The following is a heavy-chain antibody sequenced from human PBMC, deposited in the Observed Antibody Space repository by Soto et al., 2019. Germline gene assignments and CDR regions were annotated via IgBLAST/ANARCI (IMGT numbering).Heavy chain of an antibody. J-gene: IGHJ4*02. CDR3: AKSAGSNAYYPNDY. D-gene: IGHD3-16*01. CDR2: INWNGGST. Sequence: GGSLRLSCAASGFTFDDYGMSWVRQAPGKGLEWVSGINWNGGSTGYADSVKGRFTISRDNAKNSLYLQMNSLRAEDAAVYYCAKSAGSNAYYPNDYWGQGTLVTVSS. CDR1: GFTFDDYG. V-gene: IGHV3-20*04.